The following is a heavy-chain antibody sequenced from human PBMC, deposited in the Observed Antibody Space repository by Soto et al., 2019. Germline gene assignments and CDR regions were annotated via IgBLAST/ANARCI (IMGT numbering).Heavy chain of an antibody. J-gene: IGHJ5*02. D-gene: IGHD2-2*02. CDR2: TYYRSKWYN. CDR1: GDNISSNNAA. V-gene: IGHV6-1*01. CDR3: ARGYQVLLYRNGWFDP. Sequence: PSQTLSLTCAISGDNISSNNAAWNWIRQSPSRGLEWLGRTYYRSKWYNDYAVSVKSRMTINPDTSKNQFSLQLNSVTPEDTAVYYCARGYQVLLYRNGWFDPWGQGTLVTVSS.